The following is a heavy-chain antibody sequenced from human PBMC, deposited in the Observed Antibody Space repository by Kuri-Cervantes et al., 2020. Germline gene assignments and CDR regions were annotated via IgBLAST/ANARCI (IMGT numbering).Heavy chain of an antibody. Sequence: GESLKISCVASGFTFSGYGMHWVRQAPGKGLEWVSSISSSSSYIYYADSVKGRFTISRDNAKNSLYLQMNSLRAEDTAVYYCAVQGGIAAWGQGTLVTVSS. V-gene: IGHV3-21*01. CDR1: GFTFSGYG. J-gene: IGHJ5*02. CDR3: AVQGGIAA. D-gene: IGHD6-13*01. CDR2: ISSSSSYI.